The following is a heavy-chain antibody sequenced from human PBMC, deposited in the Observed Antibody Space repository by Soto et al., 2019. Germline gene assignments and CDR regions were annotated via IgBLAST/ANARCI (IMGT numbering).Heavy chain of an antibody. CDR3: ARAACTTVTNRLNDVVDV. J-gene: IGHJ3*01. V-gene: IGHV1-46*03. Sequence: ASMTVSCKASGSTFTNYYIDCVRPAPGQGLEWMGIINPNGGSTTYVQKFQGRVTMTRDTSTSTVYMELSSLRSEDTAVYYCARAACTTVTNRLNDVVDVWGQGTMVNGSS. D-gene: IGHD4-4*01. CDR1: GSTFTNYY. CDR2: INPNGGST.